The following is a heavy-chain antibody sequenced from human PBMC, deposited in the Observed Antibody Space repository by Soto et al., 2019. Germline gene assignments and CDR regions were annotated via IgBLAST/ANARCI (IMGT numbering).Heavy chain of an antibody. CDR2: IYYSGST. Sequence: SETLSLTCTVSGGSISSGGYYWSWIRQHPGKGLEWIGYIYYSGSTYYNPSLKSRVTISVDTSKNQFSLNLSSVTAADTAVYYCARQRRDFDYWGQGSLVTVPQ. J-gene: IGHJ4*02. CDR3: ARQRRDFDY. D-gene: IGHD6-25*01. CDR1: GGSISSGGYY. V-gene: IGHV4-31*03.